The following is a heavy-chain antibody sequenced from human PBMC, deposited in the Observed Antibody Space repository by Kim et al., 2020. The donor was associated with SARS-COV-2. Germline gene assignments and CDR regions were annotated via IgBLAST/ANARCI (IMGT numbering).Heavy chain of an antibody. V-gene: IGHV3-11*05. Sequence: GGSLRLSCAASGFTFSDYYMSWIRQAPGKGLEWVSYISSSSSYTNYADSVKGRFTISRDNAKNSLYLQMNSLRAEDTAVYYCARVGYDYGWVSYRDYDYYYCMDVWGQGTTVTVSS. J-gene: IGHJ6*02. D-gene: IGHD3-16*02. CDR1: GFTFSDYY. CDR3: ARVGYDYGWVSYRDYDYYYCMDV. CDR2: ISSSSSYT.